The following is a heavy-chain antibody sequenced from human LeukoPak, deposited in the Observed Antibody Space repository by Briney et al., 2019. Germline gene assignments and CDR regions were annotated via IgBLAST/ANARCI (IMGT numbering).Heavy chain of an antibody. CDR3: APKVLRSGYSYGFGNY. J-gene: IGHJ4*02. V-gene: IGHV1-24*01. Sequence: ASVTVSCKVSGYTLTELSMHWVRQAPGKGLEWMGGFDPEDGETIYAQKFQGRVTMTEDTSTDTAYMELSSLRSEGTAVYYCAPKVLRSGYSYGFGNYWGQGTLVTVSS. CDR2: FDPEDGET. CDR1: GYTLTELS. D-gene: IGHD5-18*01.